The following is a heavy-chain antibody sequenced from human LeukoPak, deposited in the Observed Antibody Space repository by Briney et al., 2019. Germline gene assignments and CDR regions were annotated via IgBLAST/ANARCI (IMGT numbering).Heavy chain of an antibody. CDR2: INPNSGGT. V-gene: IGHV1-2*02. J-gene: IGHJ4*01. D-gene: IGHD3-10*01. CDR1: GYTFTGYY. CDR3: ARVKGRFGELSYYFDY. Sequence: GASVRVSCKASGYTFTGYYMHWVRQAPGQGLEWMGWINPNSGGTNYAQKFQGRVTMTRDTSISTAYMELSRLRSDDTAVYYCARVKGRFGELSYYFDYWGQEVHVSVSS.